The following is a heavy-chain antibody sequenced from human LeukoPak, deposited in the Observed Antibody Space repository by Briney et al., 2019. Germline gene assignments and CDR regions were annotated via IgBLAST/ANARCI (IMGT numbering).Heavy chain of an antibody. CDR2: IYYSGST. J-gene: IGHJ4*02. CDR3: ASSDPRGVSGAPKGYFDY. Sequence: PSETLSLTCTVSGGSISNNYWSWFRQPPGKGLEWIGYIYYSGSTNYNPSLKSRVTISVDTSKSQFSLKLSSVTAADTAVYYCASSDPRGVSGAPKGYFDYWGQGTLVTVSS. D-gene: IGHD1-26*01. V-gene: IGHV4-59*01. CDR1: GGSISNNY.